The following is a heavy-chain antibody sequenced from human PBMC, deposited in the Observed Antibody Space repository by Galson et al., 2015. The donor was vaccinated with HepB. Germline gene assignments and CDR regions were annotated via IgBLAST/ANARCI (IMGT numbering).Heavy chain of an antibody. Sequence: LRLSCAASGFTFSSYSMNWVRQAPGKGLEWVSSISSSSSYIYYADSVKGRFTISRDNAKNSLYLQMNSLRAEDTAVYYCARGSYNWNYYYYGMDVWGQGTTVTVSS. CDR1: GFTFSSYS. CDR2: ISSSSSYI. CDR3: ARGSYNWNYYYYGMDV. J-gene: IGHJ6*02. D-gene: IGHD1-20*01. V-gene: IGHV3-21*01.